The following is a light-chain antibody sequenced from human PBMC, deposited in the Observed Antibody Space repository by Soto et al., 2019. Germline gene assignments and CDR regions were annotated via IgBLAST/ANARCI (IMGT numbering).Light chain of an antibody. CDR3: AAWDDSLSAVV. CDR1: ISNLGSNF. J-gene: IGLJ3*02. Sequence: QSVLTQPPSASGTPGQGVTISCSGSISNLGSNFIYWYQQLPGAAPKLLISRNNERPSGVPDRFSGSKSGTSASLAISGLRSEDEADYHCAAWDDSLSAVVFGGGTKVTVL. CDR2: RNN. V-gene: IGLV1-47*01.